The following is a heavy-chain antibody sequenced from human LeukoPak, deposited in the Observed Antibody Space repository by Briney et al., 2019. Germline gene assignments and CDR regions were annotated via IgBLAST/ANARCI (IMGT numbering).Heavy chain of an antibody. CDR1: GFTFSDSG. D-gene: IGHD6-19*01. CDR2: IKYIGAWT. V-gene: IGHV3-23*01. Sequence: PGGAQRLSCAASGFTFSDSGMNWVRQAPGKGLEWVSAIKYIGAWTSYADSVKGRFTISRDNSKNTLYLQMNSLTVEDTAVYYCANSPRITVAPHRYSDYWGQGTLVPVSS. CDR3: ANSPRITVAPHRYSDY. J-gene: IGHJ4*02.